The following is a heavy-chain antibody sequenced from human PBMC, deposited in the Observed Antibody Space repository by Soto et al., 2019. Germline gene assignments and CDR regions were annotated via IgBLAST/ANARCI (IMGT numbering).Heavy chain of an antibody. V-gene: IGHV3-23*01. CDR2: ISGSGSNT. J-gene: IGHJ4*02. Sequence: HPGGSLRLSCAASGFTFSSYAMSWVRQAPGRGLEWVSIISGSGSNTFYADSVKGRFTISRDNFRNTLYVQMDGLRAEDTAVYYCAKDRAGNLYFDYWGQGALVTVSS. CDR1: GFTFSSYA. CDR3: AKDRAGNLYFDY.